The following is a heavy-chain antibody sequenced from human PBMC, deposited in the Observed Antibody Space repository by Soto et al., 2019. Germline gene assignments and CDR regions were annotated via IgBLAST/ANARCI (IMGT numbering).Heavy chain of an antibody. J-gene: IGHJ4*02. CDR1: GYIFTDYW. D-gene: IGHD2-8*01. Sequence: PGESLKISCKGSGYIFTDYWIAWVRQLPGQRPEWMGIIYPGDSDTRYSPSFKGQVTISADKSINTAYLQWSSLEVSDTAMYYCKTLISPVAARRSWGQGTLVTVSS. CDR2: IYPGDSDT. V-gene: IGHV5-51*01. CDR3: KTLISPVAARRS.